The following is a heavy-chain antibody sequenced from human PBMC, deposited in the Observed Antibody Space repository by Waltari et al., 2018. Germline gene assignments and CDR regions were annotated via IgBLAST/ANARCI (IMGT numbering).Heavy chain of an antibody. CDR1: GFSFSSYE. V-gene: IGHV3-48*03. CDR2: ISSSGSTL. CDR3: ARPRSVAFFDY. J-gene: IGHJ4*02. D-gene: IGHD5-12*01. Sequence: EVQLLESGGGLGQPGGSLRLSCAASGFSFSSYEMNWVRQAPGKGLWWVSYISSSGSTLYYADSVKGRFTISRDNTKNSLYLQMNSLRAEDTGVYYCARPRSVAFFDYWGQGTLVTVSS.